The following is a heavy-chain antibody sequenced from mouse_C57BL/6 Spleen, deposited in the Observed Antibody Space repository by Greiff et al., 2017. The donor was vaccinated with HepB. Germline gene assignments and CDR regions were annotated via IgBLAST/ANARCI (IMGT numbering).Heavy chain of an antibody. Sequence: QVQLQQSGAELVRPGASVTLSCKASGYTFTDYEMHWVKQTPVHGLEWIGAIDPETGGTAYNQKFKGKAILTADKSSSTAYMELRSLTSEDSAVYYCTRWTTVVAKAFDYWGQGTTLTVSS. D-gene: IGHD1-1*01. J-gene: IGHJ2*01. CDR2: IDPETGGT. CDR1: GYTFTDYE. V-gene: IGHV1-15*01. CDR3: TRWTTVVAKAFDY.